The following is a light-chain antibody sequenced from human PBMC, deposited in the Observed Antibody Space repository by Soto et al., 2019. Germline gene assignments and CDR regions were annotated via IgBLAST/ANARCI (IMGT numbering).Light chain of an antibody. Sequence: DIQMTQSPSSLSASVGDRVTITCQASQDISNYLNWYQQKPGKAPKLLIYDASNLETGVPSRFSGSGSGTDVTFTISSLQPEDIATYYCQQYDNRLPITFGQGTRLEIK. V-gene: IGKV1-33*01. CDR3: QQYDNRLPIT. CDR2: DAS. J-gene: IGKJ5*01. CDR1: QDISNY.